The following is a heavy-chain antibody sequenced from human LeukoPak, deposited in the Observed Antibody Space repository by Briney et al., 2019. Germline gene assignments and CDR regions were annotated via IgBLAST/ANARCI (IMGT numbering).Heavy chain of an antibody. D-gene: IGHD2-8*01. V-gene: IGHV3-23*01. CDR2: ISGSGGST. CDR3: AKDRSCTNDICHGDFDY. CDR1: GFTFSSYA. Sequence: GGSLRLSCAASGFTFSSYAVSWVRQAPGKGLEWVSSISGSGGSTYSADSVKGRFTISRDNSKSTLYLQMNSLRAEDTALYYCAKDRSCTNDICHGDFDYWGQGTLVTVSS. J-gene: IGHJ4*02.